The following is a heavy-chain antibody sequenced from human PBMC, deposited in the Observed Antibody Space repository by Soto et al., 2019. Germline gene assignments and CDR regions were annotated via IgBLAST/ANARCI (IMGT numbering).Heavy chain of an antibody. CDR3: ARDWDSSSSTDAFDI. CDR2: IKQDGSEK. V-gene: IGHV3-7*01. D-gene: IGHD6-6*01. J-gene: IGHJ3*02. CDR1: GFTFSSYW. Sequence: PGGSLRLSCAASGFTFSSYWMSWVRQAPGKGLEWVANIKQDGSEKYYVDSVKGRFTISRDNAKNSLYLQMSSLRAEDTAVYYCARDWDSSSSTDAFDIWGQGTMVTVSS.